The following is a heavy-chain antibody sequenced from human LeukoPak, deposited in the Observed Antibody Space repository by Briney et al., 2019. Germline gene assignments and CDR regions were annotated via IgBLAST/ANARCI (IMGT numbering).Heavy chain of an antibody. Sequence: SVKVSCKTSGGTFSSYTISWVRQAPGQGLEWMGGIIPIFGTPHYAQKFQDRVTITADASTSTAYMELSSLRSEDTAVYYCARAYMTATRHFDSWGQGTLVIVFS. D-gene: IGHD2-21*02. CDR1: GGTFSSYT. CDR3: ARAYMTATRHFDS. J-gene: IGHJ4*02. V-gene: IGHV1-69*13. CDR2: IIPIFGTP.